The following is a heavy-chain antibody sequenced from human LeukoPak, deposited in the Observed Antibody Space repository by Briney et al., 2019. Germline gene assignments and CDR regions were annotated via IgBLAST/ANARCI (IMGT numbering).Heavy chain of an antibody. V-gene: IGHV4-39*01. J-gene: IGHJ5*02. Sequence: SETLSLTCTVSGGSIGSESSEGYYWGWIRQPPGKGLEWIGNIHYSGSTYYNPSLKSRVTISVDTSKNQFSLKLNSVTATDTAVYYCARQSGTSKRTATWGQGTLVTVPS. D-gene: IGHD1-1*01. CDR3: ARQSGTSKRTAT. CDR1: GGSIGSESSEGYY. CDR2: IHYSGST.